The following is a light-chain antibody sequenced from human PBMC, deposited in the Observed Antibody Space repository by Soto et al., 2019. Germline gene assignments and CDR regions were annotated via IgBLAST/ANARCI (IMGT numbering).Light chain of an antibody. CDR2: DSS. CDR3: QQYVDSPET. Sequence: EIVLTQSPGTLSLSPGERATLSCRASQTINNYVAWYQQKPGQAPRVLIYDSSIRATGVPDRFSGSGSGTDFTLTISRLEPEDFALYYCQQYVDSPETFGGGTKVEIK. V-gene: IGKV3-20*01. CDR1: QTINNY. J-gene: IGKJ4*01.